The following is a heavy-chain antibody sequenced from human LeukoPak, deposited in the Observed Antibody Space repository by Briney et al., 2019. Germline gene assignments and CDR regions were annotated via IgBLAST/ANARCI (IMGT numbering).Heavy chain of an antibody. J-gene: IGHJ4*02. Sequence: SETLSLTCSVSGDSITSAGYYWGWIRQPPGKGLEWIGSIYYSANAYYNPSLKSRVTISVDASKNQFSLKLSSVTAADTAVYYCARQLWFEDPFDYWGQGTLVTVSS. D-gene: IGHD3-10*01. V-gene: IGHV4-39*01. CDR1: GDSITSAGYY. CDR3: ARQLWFEDPFDY. CDR2: IYYSANA.